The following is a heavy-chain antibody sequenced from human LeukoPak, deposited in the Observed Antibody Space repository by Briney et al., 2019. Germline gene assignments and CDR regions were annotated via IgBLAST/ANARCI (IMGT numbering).Heavy chain of an antibody. CDR2: MTSSGDDI. Sequence: GGSLRLSCAASGFTFSSYEMNWVRQAPGKGLEWVSYMTSSGDDIHYADSVKGRFTISRDNAKNSLYLQMNSLRAEDSALYYCARGPPYSSGWFNFFDYWGQGALVTVSS. V-gene: IGHV3-48*03. J-gene: IGHJ4*02. CDR3: ARGPPYSSGWFNFFDY. D-gene: IGHD6-19*01. CDR1: GFTFSSYE.